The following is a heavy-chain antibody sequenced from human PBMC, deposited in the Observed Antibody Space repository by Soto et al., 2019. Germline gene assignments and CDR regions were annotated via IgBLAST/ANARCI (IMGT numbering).Heavy chain of an antibody. CDR1: GFTFRSYA. CDR3: AKGSQYYYDSSGYFDY. CDR2: VSGSGSFT. Sequence: EVQLLESGGGLVRPGGSLRLSCAASGFTFRSYAMSWVRQAPGKGLEWVSVVSGSGSFTSYADSVKGRFTIYRDNSKNTLHLQMNSLRAEDTAVYYCAKGSQYYYDSSGYFDYWGLGTLVTVSS. D-gene: IGHD3-22*01. V-gene: IGHV3-23*01. J-gene: IGHJ4*02.